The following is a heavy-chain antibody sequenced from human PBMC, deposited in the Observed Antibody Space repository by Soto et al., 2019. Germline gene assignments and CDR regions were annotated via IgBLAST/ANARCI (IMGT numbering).Heavy chain of an antibody. Sequence: PGGSLRLSCAASGFTFSSYWMHWVRQAPGKGLVWVSRINSDGSSTSYADSVKGRFTISRDNAKNSLYLQMNSLRAEDTAMYYCASSPHKDGRPDYWGQGTLVTVSS. CDR1: GFTFSSYW. J-gene: IGHJ4*02. V-gene: IGHV3-74*01. CDR2: INSDGSST. D-gene: IGHD2-15*01. CDR3: ASSPHKDGRPDY.